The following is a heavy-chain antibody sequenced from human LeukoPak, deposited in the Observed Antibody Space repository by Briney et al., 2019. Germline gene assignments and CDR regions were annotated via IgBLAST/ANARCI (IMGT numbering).Heavy chain of an antibody. CDR3: ARDLVDEVY. CDR1: GGFIINGKW. CDR2: ISHSGSP. J-gene: IGHJ4*02. D-gene: IGHD6-6*01. Sequence: SGTLSLTCGVSGGFIINGKWWSWVRQPPGKGLEWIGEISHSGSPNYNPSLKGRLTISVDTAKNQFSLKLSSVTAADTAVYYCARDLVDEVYWGQGTLVTVSS. V-gene: IGHV4-4*02.